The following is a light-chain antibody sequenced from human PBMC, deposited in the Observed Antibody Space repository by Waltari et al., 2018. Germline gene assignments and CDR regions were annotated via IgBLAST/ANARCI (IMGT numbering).Light chain of an antibody. CDR1: SSDGGSYNY. J-gene: IGLJ2*01. CDR3: SSYTPTSILV. CDR2: DVT. V-gene: IGLV2-14*03. Sequence: QSALTQPASVSGSPGQSLTLSCSGTSSDGGSYNYVSWYHQHPGTPPTRLIYDVTTPPVGVSGSFSGPKSGNTASLTISGLQPEDEADYFCSSYTPTSILVFGGGTKLTV.